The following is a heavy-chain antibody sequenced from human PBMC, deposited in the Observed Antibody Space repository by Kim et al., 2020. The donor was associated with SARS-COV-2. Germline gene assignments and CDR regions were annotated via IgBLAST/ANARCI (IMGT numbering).Heavy chain of an antibody. CDR1: GGSISSYY. CDR2: IYYSGST. CDR3: ARGGLWPRTNWFDP. V-gene: IGHV4-59*08. D-gene: IGHD3-10*01. Sequence: SETLSLTCTVSGGSISSYYWSWIRQPPGKGLEWIGYIYYSGSTNYNPSLKSRVTISVDTSKNQFSLKLSSVTAADTAVYYCARGGLWPRTNWFDPWGQGTLVTVSS. J-gene: IGHJ5*02.